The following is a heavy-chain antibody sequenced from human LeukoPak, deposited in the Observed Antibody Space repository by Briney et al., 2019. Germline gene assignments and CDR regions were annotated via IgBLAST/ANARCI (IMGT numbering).Heavy chain of an antibody. CDR2: IYYSGST. V-gene: IGHV4-59*01. CDR1: GGSINSYY. J-gene: IGHJ4*02. Sequence: SETLSLTCTVSGGSINSYYWSWIRQPPGKGLEWIGYIYYSGSTNYNPSLKSRVTISVDTSKNQFSLKLSSVTAADTAVYYCARETVATALDYWGQGTLVTVSS. D-gene: IGHD5-12*01. CDR3: ARETVATALDY.